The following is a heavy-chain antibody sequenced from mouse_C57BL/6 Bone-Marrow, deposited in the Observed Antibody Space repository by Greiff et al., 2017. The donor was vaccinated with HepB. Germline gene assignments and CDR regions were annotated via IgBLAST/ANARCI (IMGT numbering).Heavy chain of an antibody. J-gene: IGHJ4*01. V-gene: IGHV1-18*01. CDR1: GYTFTDYN. CDR2: INPNNGGT. CDR3: ARKGDSSGFNGLAYAMDY. D-gene: IGHD3-2*02. Sequence: EVQLQQSGPELVKPGASVKIPCKASGYTFTDYNMDWVKQNHGKSLEWIGDINPNNGGTIYNQKFKGKATLTVDKSSSTAYMELRSLTSEDTAVYYCARKGDSSGFNGLAYAMDYWGQGTSVTVSS.